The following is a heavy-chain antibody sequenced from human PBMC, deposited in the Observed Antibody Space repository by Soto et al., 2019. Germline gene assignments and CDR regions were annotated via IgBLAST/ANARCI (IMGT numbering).Heavy chain of an antibody. Sequence: QVQLVQSGAEVKKPGASVKVSCKASGYTFTNYGISWVRQAPGQGLEWMGWISPYNGNTNYEQKFQGRVTMTTDTSGSKXYMELRSLRSDDTAVYYCARVKGVTIRTLECLGDYWGQGTLVTVSS. V-gene: IGHV1-18*01. CDR1: GYTFTNYG. J-gene: IGHJ4*02. D-gene: IGHD3-9*01. CDR3: ARVKGVTIRTLECLGDY. CDR2: ISPYNGNT.